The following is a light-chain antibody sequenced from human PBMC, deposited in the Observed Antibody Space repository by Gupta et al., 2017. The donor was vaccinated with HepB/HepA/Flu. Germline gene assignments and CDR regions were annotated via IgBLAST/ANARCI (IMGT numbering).Light chain of an antibody. V-gene: IGKV1-39*01. J-gene: IGKJ4*01. CDR3: QQRDSTPLT. CDR1: QSISSY. Sequence: DIQMTQSPSSLSASVGDRVTITCRASQSISSYLNWYQQKPGKAPKLLIYAASSLQSGVPSRFSGSGSGTDFTLTISSLQPEDFATYYCQQRDSTPLTFGRGTKVEI. CDR2: AAS.